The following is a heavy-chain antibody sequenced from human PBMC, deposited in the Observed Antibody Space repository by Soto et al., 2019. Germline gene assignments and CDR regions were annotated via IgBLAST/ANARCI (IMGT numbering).Heavy chain of an antibody. CDR2: VNHSGEA. CDR1: GGSFRQDS. Sequence: LSLTCGVYGGSFRQDSWIWVLQPPGKGLEWIGEVNHSGEATYKPSLQSRVTISLDTSHNDFSLKMTSLTAADTALYFCTREERFPGPWFDPWGQGNQATVSS. V-gene: IGHV4-34*01. J-gene: IGHJ5*02. D-gene: IGHD3-10*01. CDR3: TREERFPGPWFDP.